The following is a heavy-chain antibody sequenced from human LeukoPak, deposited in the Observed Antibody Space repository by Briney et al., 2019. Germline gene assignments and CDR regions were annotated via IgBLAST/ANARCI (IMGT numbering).Heavy chain of an antibody. CDR2: IYFSGST. CDR1: GGSISSYY. D-gene: IGHD6-19*01. Sequence: SETLSLTCTVSGGSISSYYWSWIRQPPGKGLEWIGYIYFSGSTNYNPSLKSRVTISVDTSKNQFSLKLSSVTAADTAVYYCARLIAVAGTSNTFDYWGQGTLVTVSS. J-gene: IGHJ4*02. V-gene: IGHV4-59*08. CDR3: ARLIAVAGTSNTFDY.